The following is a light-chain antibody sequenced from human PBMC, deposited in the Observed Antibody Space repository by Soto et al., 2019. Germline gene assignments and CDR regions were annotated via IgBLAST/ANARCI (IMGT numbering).Light chain of an antibody. Sequence: QSALTQPASVSGSPGQSITISCTGTSSDVGSYNYVSWYQQYPGKAPKLMIYDVSNRPSGVSYRFSGSKSGNTASLTISGLQAEDEADYYCRSYTTSRTDVVFGGGTKLTVL. J-gene: IGLJ2*01. CDR2: DVS. CDR1: SSDVGSYNY. V-gene: IGLV2-14*01. CDR3: RSYTTSRTDVV.